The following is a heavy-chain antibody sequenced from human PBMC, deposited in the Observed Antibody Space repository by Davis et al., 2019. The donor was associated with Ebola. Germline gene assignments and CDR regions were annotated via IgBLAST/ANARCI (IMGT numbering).Heavy chain of an antibody. CDR1: GFIVSTKY. V-gene: IGHV3-53*05. CDR2: IQSGGST. J-gene: IGHJ6*02. Sequence: GGSLRLSCAASGFIVSTKYMAWVRQAPGKGPEWVSVIQSGGSTYYADSVKGRFTISRDSSKSTLYLQMNSLRAEDASVYYCAKDWELELRDPNYNYYGIDVWGQGTTVTVSS. CDR3: AKDWELELRDPNYNYYGIDV. D-gene: IGHD1-7*01.